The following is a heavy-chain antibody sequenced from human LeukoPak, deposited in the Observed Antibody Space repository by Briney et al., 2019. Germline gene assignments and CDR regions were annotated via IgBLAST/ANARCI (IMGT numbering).Heavy chain of an antibody. Sequence: ASVKVSCKASGYTFTGYYMHWVRQAPGQGLEWMGWINPNSGGTNYAQKFQGRVTMTRDTSISTAYMELSRLRSDDTAVYYCARRAPYYYDSSGHDAFDIWGQGTMVTVSS. CDR1: GYTFTGYY. V-gene: IGHV1-2*02. CDR3: ARRAPYYYDSSGHDAFDI. J-gene: IGHJ3*02. D-gene: IGHD3-22*01. CDR2: INPNSGGT.